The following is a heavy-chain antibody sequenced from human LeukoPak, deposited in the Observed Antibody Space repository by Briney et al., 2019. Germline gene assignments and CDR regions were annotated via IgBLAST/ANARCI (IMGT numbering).Heavy chain of an antibody. CDR1: GFTFSTYW. CDR2: IKQDGSDK. V-gene: IGHV3-7*01. CDR3: ARDFSRSTFDY. J-gene: IGHJ4*02. Sequence: GGSLRLSCAASGFTFSTYWMSWVRQAPGKGLEWVANIKQDGSDKNYVDSVKGRFTISRDNAKNSLYLQMNSLRAEDTAAYYCARDFSRSTFDYWGQGTLVTVSS.